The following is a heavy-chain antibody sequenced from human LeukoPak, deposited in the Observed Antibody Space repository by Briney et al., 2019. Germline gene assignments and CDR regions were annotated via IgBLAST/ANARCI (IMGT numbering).Heavy chain of an antibody. V-gene: IGHV3-23*01. CDR1: GFTFSSSA. Sequence: GSLRLSCAASGFTFSSSAMSWVRQAPGKGLEWVSSISGSGGSTYFADTVKGRFTISRDNSKNTLYLQMNSLRAGDMAVYYCAKFSSGWYPHYFDYWGQGTLVTVSS. J-gene: IGHJ4*02. CDR3: AKFSSGWYPHYFDY. CDR2: ISGSGGST. D-gene: IGHD6-19*01.